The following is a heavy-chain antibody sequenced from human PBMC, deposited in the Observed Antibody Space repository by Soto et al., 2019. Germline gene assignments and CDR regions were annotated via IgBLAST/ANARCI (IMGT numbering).Heavy chain of an antibody. V-gene: IGHV1-3*01. J-gene: IGHJ6*02. D-gene: IGHD3-10*01. CDR2: INAGNGNT. CDR1: GYTFTSCA. Sequence: ASVKVSCKASGYTFTSCAMHWVRQAPGQRLEWMGWINAGNGNTKYSQKFQGRVTITRDTSASTAYMELSSLRSEDTAVYYCARGSIWFGEFYYYYYGMDVWGQGTTVTVSS. CDR3: ARGSIWFGEFYYYYYGMDV.